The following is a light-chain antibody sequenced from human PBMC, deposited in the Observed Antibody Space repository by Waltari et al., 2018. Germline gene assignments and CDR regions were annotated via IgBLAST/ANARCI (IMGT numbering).Light chain of an antibody. CDR1: QSLVHSDGYTY. J-gene: IGKJ1*01. CDR2: KVS. CDR3: MQGTHWPWT. Sequence: SQSLVHSDGYTYLNWFHQRPGQSPRRLFYKVSKRDSGVPDRFSGSGSGTDFTLEISRVEAEDVGLYYCMQGTHWPWTFGQGTKVDIK. V-gene: IGKV2-30*02.